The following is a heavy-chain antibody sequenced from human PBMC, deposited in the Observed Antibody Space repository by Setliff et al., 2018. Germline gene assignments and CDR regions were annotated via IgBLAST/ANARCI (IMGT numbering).Heavy chain of an antibody. CDR3: ARGRPLYSSPVDY. Sequence: GGSLRLSCAASGFTFSSYWMSWVRQAPGKGLEWVANIKQDGSERYYVDSVKGRFTISRDNAKNSLYLQMTSLRAEDTALYYCARGRPLYSSPVDYWGQGTLVTVSS. D-gene: IGHD6-13*01. CDR2: IKQDGSER. J-gene: IGHJ4*02. V-gene: IGHV3-7*03. CDR1: GFTFSSYW.